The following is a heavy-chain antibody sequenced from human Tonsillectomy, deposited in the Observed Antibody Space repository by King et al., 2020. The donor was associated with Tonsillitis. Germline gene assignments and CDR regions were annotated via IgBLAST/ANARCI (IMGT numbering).Heavy chain of an antibody. CDR1: GYTYTGYY. CDR2: INAKSGGT. CDR3: ARAPGSFDL. V-gene: IGHV1-2*02. J-gene: IGHJ2*01. Sequence: QLVQSGAEVKKPGASVKVSCKASGYTYTGYYMHWVRQARGQGLEWMGWINAKSGGTNYAQKFQGRVTMTRDTSISTAYMELSRLRSDDTAVYYCARAPGSFDLWGRGTLVTVSS.